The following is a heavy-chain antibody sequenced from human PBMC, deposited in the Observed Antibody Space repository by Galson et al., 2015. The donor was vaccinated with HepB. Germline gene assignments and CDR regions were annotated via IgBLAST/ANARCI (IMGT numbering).Heavy chain of an antibody. Sequence: ETLSLTCTVSGGSISSYYWSWIRQPPGKGLEWIGYIYYSGSTNYNPSLKSRVTISVDTSKNQFSLKLSSVTAADTAVYYCARDRYSYGPEEDYWGQGTLVTVSS. CDR3: ARDRYSYGPEEDY. D-gene: IGHD5-18*01. V-gene: IGHV4-59*12. CDR2: IYYSGST. J-gene: IGHJ4*02. CDR1: GGSISSYY.